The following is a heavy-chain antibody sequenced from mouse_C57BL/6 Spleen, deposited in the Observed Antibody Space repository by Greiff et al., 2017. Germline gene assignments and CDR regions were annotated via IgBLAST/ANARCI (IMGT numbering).Heavy chain of an antibody. CDR1: GYTFTSYW. D-gene: IGHD1-1*01. CDR2: IHPNSGST. CDR3: ARAGGYYGSRSYAMDY. J-gene: IGHJ4*01. V-gene: IGHV1-64*01. Sequence: QVQLKQPGAELVKPGASVKLSCKASGYTFTSYWMHWVKQRPGQGLEWIGMIHPNSGSTNYNEKFKSKATLTVDKSSSTAYMQLSSLTSEDSAVYYCARAGGYYGSRSYAMDYWGQGTSVTVSS.